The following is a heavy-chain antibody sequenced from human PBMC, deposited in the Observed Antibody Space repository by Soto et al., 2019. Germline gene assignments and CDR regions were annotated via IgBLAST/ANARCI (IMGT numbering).Heavy chain of an antibody. J-gene: IGHJ4*02. CDR2: IDYSGST. CDR3: ARCPITMIVVVPPDY. D-gene: IGHD3-22*01. Sequence: SETLSLTCSVSGGSITNTDYYWNWIRQSPGKGLEWIGSIDYSGSTYYNPSLKSRVIISVDTSKNQFSLKLSSVTAADTAVYYCARCPITMIVVVPPDYWGQGTLVTVSS. V-gene: IGHV4-30-4*01. CDR1: GGSITNTDYY.